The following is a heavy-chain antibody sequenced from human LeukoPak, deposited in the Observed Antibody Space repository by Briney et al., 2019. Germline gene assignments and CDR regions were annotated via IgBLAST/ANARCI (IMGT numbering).Heavy chain of an antibody. CDR1: GAFITNSHW. CDR2: IYHSGTT. D-gene: IGHD4-17*01. V-gene: IGHV4-4*02. J-gene: IGHJ4*02. CDR3: ATCFYGEYGSYYFDY. Sequence: TLSLTCAVSGAFITNSHWWSWARQPPGKGLEWIGEIYHSGTTNYNPSLQSRVTMSVDKSKNQFSLKLSSVTAADTAVYYCATCFYGEYGSYYFDYWGQGTLVTVSS.